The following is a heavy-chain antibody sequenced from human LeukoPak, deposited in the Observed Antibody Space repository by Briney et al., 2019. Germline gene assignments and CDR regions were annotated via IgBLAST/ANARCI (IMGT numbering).Heavy chain of an antibody. D-gene: IGHD3-22*01. CDR1: GDSLSGYW. V-gene: IGHV4-59*01. CDR2: IYYTGST. J-gene: IGHJ4*02. Sequence: SETLSLTCSVSGDSLSGYWWTWIRQPPGKGLEWIGIIYYTGSTNYNPSLKSRVTISVDTSRNQFSLKLSSVTAADTAVYYCARVLFDYDSSGYYYDYFDYWGQGTLVTVSS. CDR3: ARVLFDYDSSGYYYDYFDY.